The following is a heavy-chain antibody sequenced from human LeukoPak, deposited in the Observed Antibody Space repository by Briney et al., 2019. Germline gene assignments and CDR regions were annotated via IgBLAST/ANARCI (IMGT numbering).Heavy chain of an antibody. CDR3: ARGQEREFWSGYYRYYYYYMEL. J-gene: IGHJ6*03. V-gene: IGHV1-8*01. CDR1: GYTFTSYG. CDR2: INPNSGNT. D-gene: IGHD3-3*01. Sequence: ASVKVSCKASGYTFTSYGINWVRQATGQGLEWRGWINPNSGNTGYAQKFQGRVTMTRNTSISTAYMELSSPRSEDTAVYYCARGQEREFWSGYYRYYYYYMELWGKGTTVTVSS.